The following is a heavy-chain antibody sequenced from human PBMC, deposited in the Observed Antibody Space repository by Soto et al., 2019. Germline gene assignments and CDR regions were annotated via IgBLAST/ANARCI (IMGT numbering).Heavy chain of an antibody. CDR3: ARCIKLDYLHGLDV. CDR1: GGTFNNNL. Sequence: QVQLVQSGAEVREPRSSVRVSCKASGGTFNNNLIAWVRQAPGQGLEWMGGIIPMYGTPHFAQKFQGRVSFTADESKTTVYMELNSLGRDDTATFYCARCIKLDYLHGLDVWGQGTPVTVSS. V-gene: IGHV1-69*01. CDR2: IIPMYGTP. D-gene: IGHD4-17*01. J-gene: IGHJ6*02.